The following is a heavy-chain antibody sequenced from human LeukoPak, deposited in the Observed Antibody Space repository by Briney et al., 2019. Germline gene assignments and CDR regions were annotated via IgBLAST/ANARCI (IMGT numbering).Heavy chain of an antibody. CDR3: ARGDYDYVWGSYRPDAFDI. CDR1: GGSISSGNW. CDR2: IYHSGST. V-gene: IGHV4-4*02. D-gene: IGHD3-16*02. J-gene: IGHJ3*02. Sequence: SETLSLTCAVSGGSISSGNWWSWVRQPPGKGLEWIGEIYHSGSTNYNPSLKSRVTISVDKSKNQFSLKLSSVTAADTAVYYCARGDYDYVWGSYRPDAFDIWGQGTMVTVSS.